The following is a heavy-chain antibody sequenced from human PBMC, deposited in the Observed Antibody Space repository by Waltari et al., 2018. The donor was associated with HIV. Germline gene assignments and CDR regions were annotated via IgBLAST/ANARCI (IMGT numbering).Heavy chain of an antibody. Sequence: EVKLVESGGGLVQPGGSLELACPAAGFTFSGYRMRWVRQATGKGLEWLSYITSSGSIILYADSVKGRFTISRDNAKNSLYLQMNSLRDEDTAVYYCARSKSYGMDVWGQGTTVTVSS. V-gene: IGHV3-48*02. J-gene: IGHJ6*02. CDR2: ITSSGSII. CDR1: GFTFSGYR. CDR3: ARSKSYGMDV.